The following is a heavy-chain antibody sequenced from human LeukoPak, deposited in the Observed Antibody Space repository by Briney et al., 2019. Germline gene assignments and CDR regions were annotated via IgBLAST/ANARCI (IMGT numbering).Heavy chain of an antibody. Sequence: ASVKVSCKVSGYTLTELSMHWVRQAPGKGLEWMGGFDPEDGETIYAQKFQGRVTMTEDTSTDTAYMELSSLRSEDTAVYYCATVVFGYSMGRREGPFDYWGQGTLVTVSS. J-gene: IGHJ4*02. D-gene: IGHD6-13*01. V-gene: IGHV1-24*01. CDR2: FDPEDGET. CDR3: ATVVFGYSMGRREGPFDY. CDR1: GYTLTELS.